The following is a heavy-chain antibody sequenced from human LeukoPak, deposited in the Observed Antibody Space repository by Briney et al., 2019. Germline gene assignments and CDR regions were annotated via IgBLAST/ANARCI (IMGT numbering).Heavy chain of an antibody. CDR1: GFTFSSYS. CDR2: ISSSSSYI. D-gene: IGHD6-13*01. V-gene: IGHV3-21*01. CDR3: ARDPGIAAAATPTPNFFDI. J-gene: IGHJ3*02. Sequence: GGSLRLSCAASGFTFSSYSMNWVRQAPGKGLEWVSSISSSSSYIYYADSVKGRFTISRDNAKNSLYLQMNSLRAEDTAVYYCARDPGIAAAATPTPNFFDIWGQGTMVTVSS.